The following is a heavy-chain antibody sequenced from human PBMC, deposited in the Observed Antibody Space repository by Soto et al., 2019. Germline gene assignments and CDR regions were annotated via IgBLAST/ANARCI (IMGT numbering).Heavy chain of an antibody. CDR3: AKDLGARTYYYYGMDV. Sequence: PGGSLRLPCAASGVTFSSYAMRWVRQTTGKGLEWVSAISGSGGSTYYADSVKGRFTISRDNSKNTLYLQMNSLRAEDTAVYYCAKDLGARTYYYYGMDVWGQGTTVTVSS. CDR1: GVTFSSYA. J-gene: IGHJ6*02. V-gene: IGHV3-23*01. CDR2: ISGSGGST.